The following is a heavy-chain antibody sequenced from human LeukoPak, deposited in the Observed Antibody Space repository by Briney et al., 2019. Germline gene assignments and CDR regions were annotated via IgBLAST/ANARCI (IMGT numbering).Heavy chain of an antibody. Sequence: GGSLRLSCAASGFTLNTYTMNWVRQAPGKGLEWVSSISSSSSYIYYADSVKGRFTISRDDAKNSLSLQMNSLRAEDTAVYYCAKDSEPQWELLPHFDYWGQGTLVTVSS. CDR2: ISSSSSYI. D-gene: IGHD1-26*01. CDR1: GFTLNTYT. V-gene: IGHV3-21*04. J-gene: IGHJ4*02. CDR3: AKDSEPQWELLPHFDY.